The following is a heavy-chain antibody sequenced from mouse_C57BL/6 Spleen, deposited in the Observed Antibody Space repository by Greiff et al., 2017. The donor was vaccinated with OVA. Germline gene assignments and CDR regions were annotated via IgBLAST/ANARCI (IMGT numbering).Heavy chain of an antibody. CDR3: ASYYSNYEAMDY. Sequence: VQLKQSGPELVKPGASVKISCKASGYTFTDYYMNWVKQSHGKSLEWIGDINPNNGGTSYNQKFKGKATLTVDKSSSTAYMELRSLTSEDSAVYYCASYYSNYEAMDYWGQGTSVTVSS. CDR2: INPNNGGT. CDR1: GYTFTDYY. V-gene: IGHV1-26*01. J-gene: IGHJ4*01. D-gene: IGHD2-5*01.